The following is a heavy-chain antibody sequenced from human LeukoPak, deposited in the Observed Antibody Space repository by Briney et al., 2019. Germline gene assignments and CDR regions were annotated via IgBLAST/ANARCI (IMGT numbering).Heavy chain of an antibody. Sequence: SETLSLTCAVSGGSIATTNWWSLVRQPPGKGLEWIGEVHLSGATNYNPSLESRVSMSIDKSKNHLSLEVTSVTAADTAIHYCTRESGAFSPFGFWGQGTLLTVSS. J-gene: IGHJ4*02. D-gene: IGHD1-26*01. CDR1: GGSIATTNW. CDR2: VHLSGAT. V-gene: IGHV4-4*02. CDR3: TRESGAFSPFGF.